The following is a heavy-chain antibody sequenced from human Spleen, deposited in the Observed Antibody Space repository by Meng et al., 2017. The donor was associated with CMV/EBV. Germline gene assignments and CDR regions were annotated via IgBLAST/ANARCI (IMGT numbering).Heavy chain of an antibody. CDR1: GGSISSYY. CDR2: IYTSGST. D-gene: IGHD3-3*01. V-gene: IGHV4-4*07. Sequence: QVQLQESGPGLVTPSEXLSLTCTVSGGSISSYYWSWIRQPAGKGLEWIGRIYTSGSTNYNPSLKSRVTMSVDTSKNQFSLKLSSVTAADTAVYYCARGHNYDFWSGYYSWFDPWGQGTLVTVSS. J-gene: IGHJ5*02. CDR3: ARGHNYDFWSGYYSWFDP.